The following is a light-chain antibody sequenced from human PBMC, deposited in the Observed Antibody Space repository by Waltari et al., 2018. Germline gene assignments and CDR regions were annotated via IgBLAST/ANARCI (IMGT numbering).Light chain of an antibody. J-gene: IGKJ4*01. CDR2: DAS. Sequence: DIQLTQSPSFLSASIGDRVTITCRASQGISSSLALYQVRPGKAPKLLIYDASTLQRGVPSRFSGSGSGTEFSLTISGLQPEDYSTYFCQQFTSYPLTFGGGTEMEIK. CDR1: QGISSS. CDR3: QQFTSYPLT. V-gene: IGKV1-9*01.